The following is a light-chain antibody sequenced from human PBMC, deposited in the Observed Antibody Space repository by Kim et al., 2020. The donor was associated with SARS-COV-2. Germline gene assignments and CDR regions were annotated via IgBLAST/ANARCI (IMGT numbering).Light chain of an antibody. J-gene: IGKJ1*01. CDR3: QHYKNWRPWT. CDR1: QSIDYN. CDR2: DAS. Sequence: EIVMTQSPATLSVSPGERATLSCRASQSIDYNLAWYQQKPGQPPRLLIYDASTRATGVPATFSGSGSGTEFTLTISSLQSEDFAVYYCQHYKNWRPWTFGEGTKVDIK. V-gene: IGKV3-15*01.